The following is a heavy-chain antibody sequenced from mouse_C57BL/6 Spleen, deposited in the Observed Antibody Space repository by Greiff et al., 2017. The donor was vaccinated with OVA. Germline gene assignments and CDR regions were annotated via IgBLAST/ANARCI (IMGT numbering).Heavy chain of an antibody. D-gene: IGHD2-3*01. V-gene: IGHV1-74*01. Sequence: VQLQQPGAELVKPGASVKVSCKASGYTFTSYWMHWVKQRPGQGLEWIGRIHPSDSDTNYNQKFKGKATLTVDKSSSTAYMQLSSLTSEDPAVYYCAILHDGYSPWFAYWGQGTLVTVSA. CDR1: GYTFTSYW. CDR3: AILHDGYSPWFAY. J-gene: IGHJ3*01. CDR2: IHPSDSDT.